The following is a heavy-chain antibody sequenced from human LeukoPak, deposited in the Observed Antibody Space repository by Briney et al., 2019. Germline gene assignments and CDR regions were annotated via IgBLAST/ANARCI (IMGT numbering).Heavy chain of an antibody. J-gene: IGHJ4*02. CDR3: ARSRPGCSSTSCYAVDY. Sequence: PSETLSLTCTVSGGSISSYYWSWIRQPPGKGLEWIGYIYYSGSTNYNPSLKSRVTISVDTSKNQFFLKLSSVTAADTAVYYCARSRPGCSSTSCYAVDYWGQGTLVTVSS. CDR1: GGSISSYY. CDR2: IYYSGST. V-gene: IGHV4-59*01. D-gene: IGHD2-2*01.